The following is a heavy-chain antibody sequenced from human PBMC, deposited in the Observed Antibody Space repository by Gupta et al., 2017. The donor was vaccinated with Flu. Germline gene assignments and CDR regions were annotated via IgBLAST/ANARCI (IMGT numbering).Heavy chain of an antibody. CDR3: ARRLIQLWYTFFDP. CDR1: GFSLTTSGVG. V-gene: IGHV2-5*02. CDR2: IYWDNMK. D-gene: IGHD5-24*01. Sequence: QITLKESGPTLVQPTKTLTRTCTFAGFSLTTSGVGVGWIRQSPGKAPEWLAVIYWDNMKRYSPALEKRLTISKDSSKNQVVLTMINMEPADTATYYCARRLIQLWYTFFDPWGQGLLVPVSS. J-gene: IGHJ5*02.